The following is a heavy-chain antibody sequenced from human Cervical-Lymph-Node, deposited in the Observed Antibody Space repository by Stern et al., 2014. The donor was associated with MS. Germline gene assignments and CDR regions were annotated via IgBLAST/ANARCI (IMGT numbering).Heavy chain of an antibody. Sequence: VQLVQSGSELKKPGASVKVSCKASGYTFTDYSMNWVRQAPGQGLEWMGWINTNTGNPTYAQDFTGRFVFSLDTSVSTSYLQISSLEAADTAIYYCARGDWFDPWGQGTLVTVSS. CDR3: ARGDWFDP. J-gene: IGHJ5*02. CDR2: INTNTGNP. V-gene: IGHV7-4-1*02. CDR1: GYTFTDYS.